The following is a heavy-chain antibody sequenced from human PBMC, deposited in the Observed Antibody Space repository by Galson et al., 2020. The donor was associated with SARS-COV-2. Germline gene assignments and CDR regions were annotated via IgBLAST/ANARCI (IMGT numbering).Heavy chain of an antibody. V-gene: IGHV4-39*07. D-gene: IGHD6-19*01. CDR3: AREAEPRSTPWYFDL. CDR1: GASISSGDDW. CDR2: ISSNGVT. Sequence: ASETLSLTCTVSGASISSGDDWWAWIRQPAGKGLDWIATISSNGVTRYNPPLTGRVTISADTSKNQFSLELSSVTAADTAVYYCAREAEPRSTPWYFDLWGRGTQVTVSS. J-gene: IGHJ2*01.